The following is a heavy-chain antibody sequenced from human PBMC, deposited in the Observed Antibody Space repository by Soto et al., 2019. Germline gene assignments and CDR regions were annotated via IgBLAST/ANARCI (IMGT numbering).Heavy chain of an antibody. CDR3: ARDCSGGSCYGY. Sequence: EVQLVESGGGLVKPGGSLRLSCAASGFTFSSYSMNWVRQAPGKGLEWVSSISSSSSYIYYADSVKGRFTISRDNAKNSLYLQMNSLRAEDTAVYYCARDCSGGSCYGYWGQGTLVTVSS. CDR1: GFTFSSYS. CDR2: ISSSSSYI. D-gene: IGHD2-15*01. V-gene: IGHV3-21*01. J-gene: IGHJ4*02.